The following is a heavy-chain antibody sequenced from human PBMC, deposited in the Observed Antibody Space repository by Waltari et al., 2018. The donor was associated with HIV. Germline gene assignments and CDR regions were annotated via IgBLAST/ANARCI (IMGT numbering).Heavy chain of an antibody. CDR3: ASIAYCGGDCYPRGMDV. CDR2: IYSGGST. D-gene: IGHD2-21*02. V-gene: IGHV3-66*01. Sequence: EVQLVASGGGLVQPGGSMVLSCAASGFTLRSHYMSWVRQAPGKGLEWVAVIYSGGSTYYADSVKGRFTISRDNSKNTLYLQMNSQRAEDTAVYYCASIAYCGGDCYPRGMDVWGQGTTVTVSS. J-gene: IGHJ6*02. CDR1: GFTLRSHY.